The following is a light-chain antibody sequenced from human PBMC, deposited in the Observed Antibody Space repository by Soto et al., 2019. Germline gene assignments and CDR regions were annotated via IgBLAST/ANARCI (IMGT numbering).Light chain of an antibody. CDR3: QQYGSSGT. Sequence: EIVLTQSPATLSLSPGERATLSCRASQSISSQLAWYQQKPGQAPRLLIHDASNRATGIPARFSGSGSGTEFTLTISSLQSEDFAVYYCQQYGSSGTFGQGTKVDIK. CDR1: QSISSQ. J-gene: IGKJ1*01. V-gene: IGKV3-11*01. CDR2: DAS.